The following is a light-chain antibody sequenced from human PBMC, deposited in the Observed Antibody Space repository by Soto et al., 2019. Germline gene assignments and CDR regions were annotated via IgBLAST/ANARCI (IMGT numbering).Light chain of an antibody. CDR1: SSDVGGYNY. CDR3: SSYTSSSTRV. J-gene: IGLJ1*01. CDR2: DVS. Sequence: QSALTQPASVSGSPGQSITISCTGTSSDVGGYNYVSWYQQHPGKSPKLVIFDVSDRPSGGSNRFSGSKSGNTASLTISGLQAEDEDDYYCSSYTSSSTRVFGTGTKLTVL. V-gene: IGLV2-14*01.